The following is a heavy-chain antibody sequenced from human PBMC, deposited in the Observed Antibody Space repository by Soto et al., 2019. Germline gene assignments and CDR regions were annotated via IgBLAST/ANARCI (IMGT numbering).Heavy chain of an antibody. CDR2: IYYSGST. Sequence: SETLSLTCTVSGGSISSGGYYWSWIRQHPGKGLEWIGHIYYSGSTYYNPSLKSRVTISVDTSKNQFSLKLSSVTAADTAVYYCTGTWIQLWLQYYYYTDVWGKGTTVTVSS. CDR3: TGTWIQLWLQYYYYTDV. D-gene: IGHD5-18*01. CDR1: GGSISSGGYY. V-gene: IGHV4-31*03. J-gene: IGHJ6*03.